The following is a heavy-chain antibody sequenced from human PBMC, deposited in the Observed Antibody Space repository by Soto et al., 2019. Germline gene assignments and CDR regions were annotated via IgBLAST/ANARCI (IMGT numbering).Heavy chain of an antibody. CDR3: ASSYGSGYRAFDY. CDR2: INPILSMS. V-gene: IGHV1-69*02. J-gene: IGHJ4*02. Sequence: QVQLVLSGAEVKRPGSSVKVSCKASGDTFSFYSINWVRQAPGLGLEWMGRINPILSMSNYAQRVQGRVTMTADKSTTTAYMELSGLRSEDTAIYYCASSYGSGYRAFDYWGQGALVTVSS. D-gene: IGHD3-10*01. CDR1: GDTFSFYS.